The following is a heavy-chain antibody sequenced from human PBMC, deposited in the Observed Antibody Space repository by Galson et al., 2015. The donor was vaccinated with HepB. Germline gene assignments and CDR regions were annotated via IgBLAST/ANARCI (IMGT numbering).Heavy chain of an antibody. CDR2: ISDSGVNT. J-gene: IGHJ4*02. V-gene: IGHV3-23*01. D-gene: IGHD2-2*01. CDR3: ARASDLDY. Sequence: SLRLSCAASGFTFSSFAMTWVRQAPGKGLEWVSGISDSGVNTYYAESVKGRFTISRDNAKNSLYLQTNSLRAEDTAVYYCARASDLDYWGQGTLVTVSS. CDR1: GFTFSSFA.